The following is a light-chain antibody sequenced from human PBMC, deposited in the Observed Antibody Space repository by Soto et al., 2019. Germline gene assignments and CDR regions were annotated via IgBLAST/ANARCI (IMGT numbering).Light chain of an antibody. V-gene: IGKV3-20*01. CDR3: QQYRNSPLP. Sequence: EIVLTQSPGTLSLSPGERATLSCRASQSFSSRYLAWYQQKPGQAPRLLIYGASSRVTGIPDRFSGSGSGTDFTLTISRLETEDSEVYYCQQYRNSPLPFGQETKFDIK. J-gene: IGKJ1*01. CDR1: QSFSSRY. CDR2: GAS.